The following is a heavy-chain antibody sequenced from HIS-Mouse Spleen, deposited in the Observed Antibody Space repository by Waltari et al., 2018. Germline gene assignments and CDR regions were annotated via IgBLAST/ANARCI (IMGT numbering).Heavy chain of an antibody. D-gene: IGHD6-13*01. V-gene: IGHV4-39*07. CDR3: AREIPYSSSWYDWYFDL. CDR1: VCSISSSSYC. Sequence: QLQLQESGPGLVKPSETLSLTCTVSVCSISSSSYCWGWIRQPPGKGLEWIGSIYYSGSTYYNPSLKSRVTISVDTSKNQFSLKLSSVTAADTAVYYCAREIPYSSSWYDWYFDLWGRGTLVTVSS. CDR2: IYYSGST. J-gene: IGHJ2*01.